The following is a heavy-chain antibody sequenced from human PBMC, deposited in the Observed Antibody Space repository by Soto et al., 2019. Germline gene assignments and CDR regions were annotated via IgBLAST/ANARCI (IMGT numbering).Heavy chain of an antibody. Sequence: GGSLRLSCAASGFTFSSYGMHWVRQAPGKGLEWVAVISYDGSNKYYADSVKGRFTISRDNSKNTLYLQMNSLRAEDTAVYYCAKDRLYGSGCYVSSREMVGFPLDYWGQGTLVTVS. J-gene: IGHJ4*02. D-gene: IGHD6-19*01. CDR3: AKDRLYGSGCYVSSREMVGFPLDY. CDR2: ISYDGSNK. V-gene: IGHV3-30*18. CDR1: GFTFSSYG.